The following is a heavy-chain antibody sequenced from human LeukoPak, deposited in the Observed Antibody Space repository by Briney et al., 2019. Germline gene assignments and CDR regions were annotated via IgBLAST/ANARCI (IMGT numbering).Heavy chain of an antibody. CDR3: ARGAWFYYDSSGYLDFDY. CDR2: ISYDGSNK. CDR1: GFIYNRYG. J-gene: IGHJ4*02. D-gene: IGHD3-22*01. V-gene: IGHV3-30*03. Sequence: PGGSLRLSCAASGFIYNRYGMHWVLQAPGKGLEWVAVISYDGSNKYYADSVKGRFTISRDNSKNTLYLQMNSLRAEDTAVYYCARGAWFYYDSSGYLDFDYWGQGTLVTVSS.